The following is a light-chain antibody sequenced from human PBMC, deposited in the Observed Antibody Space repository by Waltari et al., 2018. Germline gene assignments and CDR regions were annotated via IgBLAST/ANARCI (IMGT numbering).Light chain of an antibody. J-gene: IGKJ4*01. V-gene: IGKV3-20*01. CDR3: QQYDGIVVT. CDR1: QTVSTIA. Sequence: EIVLTQSPGTLSLSPGDRATLSCRASQTVSTIALSWYQQKPGQAPRVLIYSTYNRATGIPDRFSGSGSGTDFTLTINRLEPEDFAMYYCQQYDGIVVTFGGGTKVEIK. CDR2: STY.